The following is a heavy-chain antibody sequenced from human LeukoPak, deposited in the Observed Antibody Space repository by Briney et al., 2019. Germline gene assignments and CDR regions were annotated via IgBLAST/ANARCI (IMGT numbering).Heavy chain of an antibody. CDR3: ARVPILRLLEWCIFDY. J-gene: IGHJ4*02. CDR1: GFTFSSYS. CDR2: ISSSSSYI. Sequence: GGSLRLPCAASGFTFSSYSMNWVRQAPGKGLEWVSSISSSSSYIYYADSVKGRFTISRDNAKNSLYLQMNSLRAEDTAVYYCARVPILRLLEWCIFDYWGQGTLVTVSS. V-gene: IGHV3-21*01. D-gene: IGHD3-3*01.